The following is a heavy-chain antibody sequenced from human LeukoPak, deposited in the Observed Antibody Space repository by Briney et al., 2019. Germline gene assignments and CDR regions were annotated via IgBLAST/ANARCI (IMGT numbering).Heavy chain of an antibody. Sequence: PGGSRRLSCAASGFTFDDYAMHWVRQAPGKGLEWVSGISWNSGSIGYAHSVKGRFTISRDNAMNSLYLQMNSPRAEDMDLYYCAKDRTPSGGSMDVWGKGTTVTVSS. CDR1: GFTFDDYA. CDR3: AKDRTPSGGSMDV. CDR2: ISWNSGSI. D-gene: IGHD3-3*01. J-gene: IGHJ6*03. V-gene: IGHV3-9*03.